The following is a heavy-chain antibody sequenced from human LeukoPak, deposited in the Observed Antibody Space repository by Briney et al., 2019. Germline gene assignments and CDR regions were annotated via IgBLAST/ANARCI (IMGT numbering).Heavy chain of an antibody. J-gene: IGHJ4*02. D-gene: IGHD3-22*01. V-gene: IGHV3-21*01. CDR3: ARDNYDSSTPYYFDY. Sequence: GGSLRLSCAVSGFTFSTYNMNWVRQAPGKGLEWVSSITSTSTYIYYADSVKGRFTISRDNAKNSLYLQMNSLRAEDTAVYYCARDNYDSSTPYYFDYWGQGTLVTVSS. CDR1: GFTFSTYN. CDR2: ITSTSTYI.